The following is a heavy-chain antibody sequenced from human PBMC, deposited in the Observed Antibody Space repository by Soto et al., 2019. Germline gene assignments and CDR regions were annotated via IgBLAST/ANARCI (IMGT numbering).Heavy chain of an antibody. D-gene: IGHD3-10*01. V-gene: IGHV3-11*01. J-gene: IGHJ4*02. CDR2: IDTSGLTM. CDR3: ARSVDRSSARNDY. Sequence: GGSLRLSCAASGFTFSDYYMSWIRPAPGKGLEWLSYIDTSGLTMDYADSVKGRFTISRDNAKNSLYLQINSLRAEHTGVNDCARSVDRSSARNDYWGQGTMVTVSS. CDR1: GFTFSDYY.